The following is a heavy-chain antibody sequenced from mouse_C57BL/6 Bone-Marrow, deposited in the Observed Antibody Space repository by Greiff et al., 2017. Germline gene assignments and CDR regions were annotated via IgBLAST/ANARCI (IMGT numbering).Heavy chain of an antibody. CDR2: INPNNGGT. CDR3: ARDYYGSSWYFDY. J-gene: IGHJ2*01. D-gene: IGHD1-1*01. V-gene: IGHV1-26*01. Sequence: EVQLQQSGPELVKPGASVKISCKASGYTFTDYYMNWVQQSHGKSLEWIGDINPNNGGTSYNQKLKGKATLTVDKASSTAYMELRSLTSEYSAVYYCARDYYGSSWYFDYWGQGTILTVSS. CDR1: GYTFTDYY.